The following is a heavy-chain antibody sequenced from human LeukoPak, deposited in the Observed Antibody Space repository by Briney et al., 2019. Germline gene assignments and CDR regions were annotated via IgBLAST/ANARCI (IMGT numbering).Heavy chain of an antibody. CDR1: GYTFTGYY. D-gene: IGHD3-22*01. J-gene: IGHJ3*02. CDR3: ARSGSSGYYLLSAFDI. Sequence: GASVKVSCKASGYTFTGYYMHWVRQAPGQGLEWMGWISAYNGNTNYAQKFQGRVTITADESTSTAYMELSSLRSEDTAVYYCARSGSSGYYLLSAFDIWGQGTMVTVSS. V-gene: IGHV1-18*04. CDR2: ISAYNGNT.